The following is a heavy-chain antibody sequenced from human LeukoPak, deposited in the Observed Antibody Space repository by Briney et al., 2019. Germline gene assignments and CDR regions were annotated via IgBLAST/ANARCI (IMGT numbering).Heavy chain of an antibody. D-gene: IGHD1-14*01. J-gene: IGHJ6*03. V-gene: IGHV3-13*03. CDR3: ANPPGLGYYYYMDV. Sequence: GGSLRLSCAACGFTFSSYDMHWVRQATGKGLEWVSAIGTAGDTYYPGSVKGQFTVSRENAKNTLYLQMNSLRPEDTAVYYCANPPGLGYYYYMDVWGKGTTVTVSS. CDR2: IGTAGDT. CDR1: GFTFSSYD.